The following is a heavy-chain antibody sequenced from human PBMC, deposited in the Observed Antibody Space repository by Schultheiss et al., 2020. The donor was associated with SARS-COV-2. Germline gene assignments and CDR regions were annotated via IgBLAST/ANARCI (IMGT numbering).Heavy chain of an antibody. V-gene: IGHV3-30*04. Sequence: GGSLRLSCAASGFTFSSYAMHWVRQAPGKGLEWVAVISYDGSNKYYADSVKGRFTISRDNSKNTLYLQMNSLRAEDTAVYYCARRRYDRLQSRYFDLWGRGTLVTGSS. CDR2: ISYDGSNK. D-gene: IGHD5-24*01. CDR3: ARRRYDRLQSRYFDL. J-gene: IGHJ2*01. CDR1: GFTFSSYA.